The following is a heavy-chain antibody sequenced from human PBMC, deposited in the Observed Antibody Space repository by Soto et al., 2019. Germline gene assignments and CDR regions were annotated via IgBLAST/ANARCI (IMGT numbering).Heavy chain of an antibody. CDR2: IYWDDDK. Sequence: QITLKESGPTLVKPTQTLTLTCTFSGFSLSTRGVGVGWIRQPPGKALEWLAIIYWDDDKRYSPSLKSRLTITQDTSKNQGVLTMTNMDPVDTATYYWAHKGGGDRILDYWGQGTLVTVSS. V-gene: IGHV2-5*02. D-gene: IGHD3-16*01. CDR1: GFSLSTRGVG. CDR3: AHKGGGDRILDY. J-gene: IGHJ4*02.